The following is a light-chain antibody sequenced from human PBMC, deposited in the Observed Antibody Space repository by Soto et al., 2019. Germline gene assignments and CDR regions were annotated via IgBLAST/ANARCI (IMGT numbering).Light chain of an antibody. Sequence: QSVLTQPRSVSGSPGQSVTISCTGTSSDVGGYNYVSWYQQHPGKAPKLMIYDVSKRPSGVPDRFSGSKSGNTASLTISGLQAEDEADYYCCSYAGSYTSLYVFGTGTMVTVL. J-gene: IGLJ1*01. CDR2: DVS. CDR3: CSYAGSYTSLYV. CDR1: SSDVGGYNY. V-gene: IGLV2-11*01.